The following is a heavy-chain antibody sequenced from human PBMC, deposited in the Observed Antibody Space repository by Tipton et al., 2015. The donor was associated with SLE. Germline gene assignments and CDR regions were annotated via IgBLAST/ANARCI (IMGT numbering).Heavy chain of an antibody. CDR1: GGSISSYY. V-gene: IGHV4-59*01. J-gene: IGHJ3*02. D-gene: IGHD6-6*01. CDR3: ARLEEEVAFDI. CDR2: IYYSGST. Sequence: TLSLTCTVSGGSISSYYWSWIRQPPGKGLEWIGYIYYSGSTNYNPSLKSRVTISVDTSKNQFSLKLSSVTAADTAVYYCARLEEEVAFDIWGQGTMVTVPS.